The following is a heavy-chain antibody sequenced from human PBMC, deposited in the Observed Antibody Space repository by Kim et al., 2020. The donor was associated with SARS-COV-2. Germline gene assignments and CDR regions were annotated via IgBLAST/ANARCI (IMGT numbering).Heavy chain of an antibody. CDR2: FDPEDGET. V-gene: IGHV1-24*01. J-gene: IGHJ5*02. CDR3: ATAGQLWLRGWFDP. D-gene: IGHD5-18*01. CDR1: GYTLTELS. Sequence: ASGKGSCKVSGYTLTELSMHWVRQAPGKGLEWMGGFDPEDGETIYAQKFQGRVTMTEDTSTDTAYMELSSLRSEDTAVYYCATAGQLWLRGWFDPWGQGTLVTVSS.